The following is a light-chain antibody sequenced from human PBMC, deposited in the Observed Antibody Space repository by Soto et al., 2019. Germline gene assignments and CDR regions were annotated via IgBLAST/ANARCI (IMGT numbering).Light chain of an antibody. J-gene: IGKJ2*01. V-gene: IGKV1-39*01. CDR2: AAS. CDR3: QQSYSTPPYT. Sequence: DIQMTQSPSSLSASVGDRVTITCRASQSISSYLNWYQQKPGKAPKLLIYAASSLQSGVPSRFSGSGSGTDFTLTISSLQPEDFATYYCQQSYSTPPYTFGQGNKVDIK. CDR1: QSISSY.